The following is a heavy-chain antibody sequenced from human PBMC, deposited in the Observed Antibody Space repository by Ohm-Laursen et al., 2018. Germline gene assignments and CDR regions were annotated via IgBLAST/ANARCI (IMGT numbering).Heavy chain of an antibody. CDR2: ISSSSSTI. J-gene: IGHJ6*02. D-gene: IGHD5-12*01. Sequence: SLRLSCAASGFTFSSYSMNWVRQAPGKGLEWVSYISSSSSTIYYANSVKGRFTISRDNAKNSLYLQMNSLRAEDTAVYYCARVTGGYAYYYGMDVWGQGTTVTVSS. CDR1: GFTFSSYS. V-gene: IGHV3-48*01. CDR3: ARVTGGYAYYYGMDV.